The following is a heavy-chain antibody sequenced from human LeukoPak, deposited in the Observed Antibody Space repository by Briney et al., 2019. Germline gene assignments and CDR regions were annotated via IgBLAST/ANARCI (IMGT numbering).Heavy chain of an antibody. Sequence: GGSLRLSCTTSGFTFDDFGLSWVRQAPGKGLEWVSSINWNGSITPYADSVRGRFTISRDKDKNSLYLQMKSLKVEDTALYYCTRDETGIDYWGQGTRVTVSS. J-gene: IGHJ4*02. D-gene: IGHD1-1*01. CDR1: GFTFDDFG. V-gene: IGHV3-20*04. CDR3: TRDETGIDY. CDR2: INWNGSIT.